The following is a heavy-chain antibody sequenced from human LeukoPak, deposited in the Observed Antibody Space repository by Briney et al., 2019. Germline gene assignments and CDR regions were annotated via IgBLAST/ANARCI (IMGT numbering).Heavy chain of an antibody. CDR1: GFTFSDYY. J-gene: IGHJ3*02. V-gene: IGHV3-11*01. CDR2: ISSSGSTI. D-gene: IGHD5-18*01. Sequence: GGSLRLSCAASGFTFSDYYMSWIRQAPGKGLEWVSYISSSGSTIYYADSEKGRFTISRDNAKNSLYLQMNSLRAEDTAVYYRARDADVDTAMVDAFDIWGQGTMVTVSS. CDR3: ARDADVDTAMVDAFDI.